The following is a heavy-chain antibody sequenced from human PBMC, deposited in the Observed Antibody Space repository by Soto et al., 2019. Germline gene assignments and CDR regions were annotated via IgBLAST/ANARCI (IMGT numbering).Heavy chain of an antibody. D-gene: IGHD3-22*01. J-gene: IGHJ3*01. Sequence: ASVRSCKASGHTFTSYGISWVRQAPGQGLEWMGWIVRNNGNTNYAHKFQGRVTMTTDTSTNTAYMELRSLRSDDTALYYCAILGHYYDGSGYYVDAFDVWGQGTMVTVSS. CDR3: AILGHYYDGSGYYVDAFDV. V-gene: IGHV1-18*01. CDR1: GHTFTSYG. CDR2: IVRNNGNT.